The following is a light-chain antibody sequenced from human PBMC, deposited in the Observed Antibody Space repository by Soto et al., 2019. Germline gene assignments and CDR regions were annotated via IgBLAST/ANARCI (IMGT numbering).Light chain of an antibody. CDR1: KNDIGVYDF. CDR2: EVV. V-gene: IGLV2-8*01. CDR3: KSYAGSNTYV. J-gene: IGLJ1*01. Sequence: QSVLTQPPSASGSPEQSVTISCTGTKNDIGVYDFVSWYQHHPGKAPRLIIYEVVQRPSGVPDRFSGSKSGNTASLTVSGLQAADEADYFCKSYAGSNTYVFGSGTRSPS.